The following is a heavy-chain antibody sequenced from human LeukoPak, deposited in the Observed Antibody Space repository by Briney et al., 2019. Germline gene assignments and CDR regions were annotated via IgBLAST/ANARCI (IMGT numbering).Heavy chain of an antibody. CDR2: INWNGGST. V-gene: IGHV3-20*04. CDR3: ARRYCSSTSCSDGPSSFDY. CDR1: GFTFDDYG. J-gene: IGHJ4*02. Sequence: GGSLRLSCAASGFTFDDYGMSWVRQPPGKGLEWVAGINWNGGSTVYADSVKGRFTISRDNAQISMYLQMNSMRAEETALYYCARRYCSSTSCSDGPSSFDYWGQGTLVTVSS. D-gene: IGHD2-2*01.